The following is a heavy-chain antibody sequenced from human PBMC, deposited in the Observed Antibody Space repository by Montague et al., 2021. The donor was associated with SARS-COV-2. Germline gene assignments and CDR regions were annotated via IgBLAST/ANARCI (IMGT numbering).Heavy chain of an antibody. Sequence: PALAKPTKTLTLTCTFSGFSLSTSGMCVSWIRQPPGKALEWLARIDWDDDKYYSTSLKTRLTISKDTSKNQVVLTMTNMDPVDTATYYCARTAYDILTGTLSAFDYWGQGTLVTVSS. V-gene: IGHV2-70*11. CDR1: GFSLSTSGMC. D-gene: IGHD3-9*01. CDR3: ARTAYDILTGTLSAFDY. CDR2: IDWDDDK. J-gene: IGHJ4*02.